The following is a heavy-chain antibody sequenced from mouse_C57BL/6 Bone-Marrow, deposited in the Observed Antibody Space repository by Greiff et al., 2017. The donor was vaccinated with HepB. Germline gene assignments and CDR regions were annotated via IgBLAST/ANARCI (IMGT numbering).Heavy chain of an antibody. CDR1: GYTFTDYY. Sequence: QVQLQQSGPELVKPGASVKISCKASGYTFTDYYINWVKQRPGQGLEWIGWIFPGSGSTYYNEKFKGKATLTVDKSSSTAYMLLSSLTSEDSAVYFCASSNYYGSSPWFAYWGQGTLVTVSA. V-gene: IGHV1-75*01. CDR3: ASSNYYGSSPWFAY. CDR2: IFPGSGST. J-gene: IGHJ3*01. D-gene: IGHD1-1*01.